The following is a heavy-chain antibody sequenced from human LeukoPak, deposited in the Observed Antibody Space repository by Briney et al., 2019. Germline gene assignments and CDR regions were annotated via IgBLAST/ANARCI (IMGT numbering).Heavy chain of an antibody. CDR2: IYYSGST. Sequence: SETLSLTCTVSGCSISSYYWSWIRQPPGKGLEWIGYIYYSGSTNYNPSLKSRVTISVDTSKNQFSLKLSSVTAADTAVYYCARTKTQRGYSGYDSDYWGQGTLVTVSS. D-gene: IGHD5-12*01. J-gene: IGHJ4*02. CDR3: ARTKTQRGYSGYDSDY. CDR1: GCSISSYY. V-gene: IGHV4-59*08.